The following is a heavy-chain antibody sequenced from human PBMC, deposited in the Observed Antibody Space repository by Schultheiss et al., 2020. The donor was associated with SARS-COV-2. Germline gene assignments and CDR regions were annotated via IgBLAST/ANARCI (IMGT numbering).Heavy chain of an antibody. J-gene: IGHJ4*02. CDR1: GGSISGYY. D-gene: IGHD1/OR15-1a*01. CDR3: ARGGRITGTTEGFFDY. CDR2: INHSGST. V-gene: IGHV4-34*01. Sequence: SETLSLTCTVSGGSISGYYWSWIRQPPGKGLEWIGEINHSGSTNYNPSLKSRVTISVDTSKNQFSLKLSSVTAADTAVYYCARGGRITGTTEGFFDYWGQGTLVTVSS.